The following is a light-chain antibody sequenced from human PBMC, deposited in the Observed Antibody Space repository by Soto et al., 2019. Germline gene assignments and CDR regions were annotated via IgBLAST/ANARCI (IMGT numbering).Light chain of an antibody. J-gene: IGKJ1*01. CDR2: KAS. CDR1: QIISNY. Sequence: DIQMTQSPSTLSASVGDRVTIACRASQIISNYLAWYQQKPGKAPKLLIYKASSLESGVPSRFSGSGSGTEFTLTISSLQPADFATYYCQQYNSYSWTFGQGTKVEIK. V-gene: IGKV1-5*03. CDR3: QQYNSYSWT.